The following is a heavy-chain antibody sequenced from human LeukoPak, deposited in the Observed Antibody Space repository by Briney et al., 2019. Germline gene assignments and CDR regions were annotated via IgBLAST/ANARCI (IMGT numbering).Heavy chain of an antibody. CDR2: LYFSGST. CDR1: GGSISSRSYS. V-gene: IGHV4-39*07. CDR3: ARDRDYGGVDY. J-gene: IGHJ4*02. D-gene: IGHD4-17*01. Sequence: SETLSLTCTVSGGSISSRSYSWGWIRHPPGKGLEWIGSLYFSGSTYYNPSLKSRVTMSVDTSKNQFSLKLSSVTAADTAVYYCARDRDYGGVDYWGQGTLVTVSS.